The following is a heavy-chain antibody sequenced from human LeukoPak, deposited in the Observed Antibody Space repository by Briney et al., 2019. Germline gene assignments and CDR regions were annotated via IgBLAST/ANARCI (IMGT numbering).Heavy chain of an antibody. Sequence: PGGSLRLSCAASGFTFDDYAMHWVRQAPRKGLEWVSGISWNGGSIGYADSVKGRFTISRDNAKNSLYLQVNSLRVEDTAFYYCAKDANPSGALFDFWGQGTLVTVSS. J-gene: IGHJ4*02. CDR2: ISWNGGSI. D-gene: IGHD1-14*01. CDR3: AKDANPSGALFDF. CDR1: GFTFDDYA. V-gene: IGHV3-9*01.